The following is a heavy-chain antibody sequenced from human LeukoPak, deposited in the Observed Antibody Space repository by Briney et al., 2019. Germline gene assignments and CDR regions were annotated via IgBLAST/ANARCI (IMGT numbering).Heavy chain of an antibody. J-gene: IGHJ4*02. CDR3: ARDIGEY. Sequence: ASVKVSCKASGYTFTSYYMHWVRQAPGQGLEWMGWINPDSADTEYPEKFQGRVTMTRDTSISTAYMELTSLMSDDTAVYYCARDIGEYWGQGTLVTVSS. V-gene: IGHV1-2*02. CDR2: INPDSADT. CDR1: GYTFTSYY.